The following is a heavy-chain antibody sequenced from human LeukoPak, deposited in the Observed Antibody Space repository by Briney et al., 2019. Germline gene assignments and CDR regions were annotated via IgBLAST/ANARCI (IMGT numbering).Heavy chain of an antibody. D-gene: IGHD3-22*01. J-gene: IGHJ4*02. CDR2: IYAGGST. CDR3: ANEDSSGYYY. CDR1: GFTVSSNY. V-gene: IGHV3-53*01. Sequence: GGSLRLSCAASGFTVSSNYMSWVRQAPGKGLEWVSVIYAGGSTYYADSVKGRFTLSRDNSKNTLYLQMSSLRVEDTAVYYCANEDSSGYYYWGQGTLVTVSS.